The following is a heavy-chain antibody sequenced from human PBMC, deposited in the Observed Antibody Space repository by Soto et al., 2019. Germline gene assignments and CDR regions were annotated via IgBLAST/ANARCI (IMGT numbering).Heavy chain of an antibody. D-gene: IGHD6-19*01. CDR1: GFSVRSNY. J-gene: IGHJ4*02. V-gene: IGHV3-53*01. Sequence: EVQLVESGGGLIQPGGSLRLSCAASGFSVRSNYMSWVRQAPGKGLEWVSVIYSGGSTYYADSVKGRFTISRDNSKNTLYLQMNSLRAEDTAVYYCARLGSGWYYFDYWGQGTLVTVSA. CDR3: ARLGSGWYYFDY. CDR2: IYSGGST.